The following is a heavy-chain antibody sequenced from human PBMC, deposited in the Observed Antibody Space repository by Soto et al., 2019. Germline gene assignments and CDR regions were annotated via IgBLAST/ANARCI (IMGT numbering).Heavy chain of an antibody. J-gene: IGHJ6*02. CDR3: ARDRVIAAAVYYYYGMDV. D-gene: IGHD6-13*01. Sequence: PSETLSLTCTVSGGSISSYYWSWIRQPPGKGLEWIGYIYYSGSTNYNPSLKSRVTISVDTSKNQFSLKLSSVTAADTAVYYCARDRVIAAAVYYYYGMDVWGQGTTVTVSS. V-gene: IGHV4-59*01. CDR2: IYYSGST. CDR1: GGSISSYY.